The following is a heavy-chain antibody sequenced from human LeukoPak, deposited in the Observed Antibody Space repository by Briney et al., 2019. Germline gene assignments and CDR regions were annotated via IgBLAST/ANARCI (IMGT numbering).Heavy chain of an antibody. CDR3: ARGPAGSSGWYNPFDY. D-gene: IGHD6-19*01. V-gene: IGHV4-34*01. CDR2: INHSGST. Sequence: PSETLSLTCAVYGGSFSGYYWSWIRQPPGKGLEWIGEINHSGSTNYNPSLKSRVTISVDTSKNQFPLKLSSVTAADTAVYYCARGPAGSSGWYNPFDYWGQGTLVTVSS. J-gene: IGHJ4*02. CDR1: GGSFSGYY.